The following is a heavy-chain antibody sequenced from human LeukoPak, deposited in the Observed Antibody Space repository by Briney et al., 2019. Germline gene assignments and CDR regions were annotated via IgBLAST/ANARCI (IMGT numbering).Heavy chain of an antibody. CDR2: IYSSVT. D-gene: IGHD4/OR15-4a*01. J-gene: IGHJ4*02. CDR1: GFTVSSNS. CDR3: ARRAGAYSHPYDY. Sequence: GGSLRLSCAASGFTVSSNSMSWVRQAPGKGLEWVSFIYSSVTHYSDSVKGRFTISRDNSKNTLFLQMNSLRAENTAVYYCARRAGAYSHPYDYWGQGTLVTVSS. V-gene: IGHV3-53*01.